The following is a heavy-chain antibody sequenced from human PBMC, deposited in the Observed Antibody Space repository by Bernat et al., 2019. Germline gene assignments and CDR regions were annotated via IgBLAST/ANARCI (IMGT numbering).Heavy chain of an antibody. CDR2: ISYDGSNK. D-gene: IGHD2-15*01. CDR1: GFTFSSYA. CDR3: ARDGIVVVVAATRSGYYYYGMDV. J-gene: IGHJ6*04. V-gene: IGHV3-30-3*01. Sequence: QVQLVESGGGVVQPGRSLRLSCAASGFTFSSYAMHWVRQAPGKGLEWVAVISYDGSNKYYADSVKGRFTISRDNSKNTLYLQMNSLRAEDTAVYYCARDGIVVVVAATRSGYYYYGMDVWGKGTTVTVSS.